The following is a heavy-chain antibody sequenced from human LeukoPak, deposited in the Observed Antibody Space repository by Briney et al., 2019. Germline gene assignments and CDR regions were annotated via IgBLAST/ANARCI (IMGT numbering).Heavy chain of an antibody. Sequence: PSETLSLTCAVYGGSFSGYYWSWIRQPPGKGLEWIGEINHSGSTNYNPSLKSRVPISIDKPKNQFPLNLSSVTAADRAVYYCARGFAPRQLLVGRVIAAHAYFDYWGQGTLVTVSS. V-gene: IGHV4-34*01. CDR3: ARGFAPRQLLVGRVIAAHAYFDY. D-gene: IGHD6-6*01. CDR2: INHSGST. J-gene: IGHJ4*02. CDR1: GGSFSGYY.